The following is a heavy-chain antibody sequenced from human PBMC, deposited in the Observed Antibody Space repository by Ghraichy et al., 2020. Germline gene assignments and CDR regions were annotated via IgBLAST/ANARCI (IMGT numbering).Heavy chain of an antibody. D-gene: IGHD2-15*01. Sequence: GGSLRLSCAASGFTFPDYWMSWARQAPGKGLEWVANINQDESEKYYVGSVKGRFTISRDNAKNSLYLQMTSLRVEDTAVYYCARDKRIFAFAMGGGEYWGQGTLVTVSS. J-gene: IGHJ4*02. CDR3: ARDKRIFAFAMGGGEY. CDR1: GFTFPDYW. V-gene: IGHV3-7*01. CDR2: INQDESEK.